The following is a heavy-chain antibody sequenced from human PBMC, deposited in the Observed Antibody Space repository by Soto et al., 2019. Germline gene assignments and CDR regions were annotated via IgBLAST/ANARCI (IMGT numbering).Heavy chain of an antibody. CDR1: GYTFTNYH. Sequence: ASVKVSCKASGYTFTNYHMHGVRQAPGQGFEWMGMINPNGGGTSYAQKFQGRVTMTRATSTSTVHMELSSLTSEDTAVYYCARDNMHYYSPSEGYFSYGMEVWGQGTTVTVSS. V-gene: IGHV1-46*01. D-gene: IGHD3-10*01. J-gene: IGHJ6*02. CDR3: ARDNMHYYSPSEGYFSYGMEV. CDR2: INPNGGGT.